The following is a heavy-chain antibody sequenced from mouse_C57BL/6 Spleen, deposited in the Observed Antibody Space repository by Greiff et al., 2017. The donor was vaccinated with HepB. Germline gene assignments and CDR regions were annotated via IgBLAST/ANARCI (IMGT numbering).Heavy chain of an antibody. CDR2: IYPGDGDT. CDR3: ARSGDGYDDGAYAMDY. V-gene: IGHV1-82*01. J-gene: IGHJ4*01. D-gene: IGHD2-2*01. Sequence: QVQLKESGPELVKPGASVKISCKASGYAFSSSWMNWVKQRPGKGLVWIGRIYPGDGDTNYNGKFKGKATLTADKSSSTAYMQLSSLTSEDSAVYFCARSGDGYDDGAYAMDYWGQGTSVTVSS. CDR1: GYAFSSSW.